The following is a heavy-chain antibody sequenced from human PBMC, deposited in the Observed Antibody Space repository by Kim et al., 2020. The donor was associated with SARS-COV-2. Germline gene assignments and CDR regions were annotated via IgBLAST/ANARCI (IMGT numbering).Heavy chain of an antibody. D-gene: IGHD3-3*01. CDR2: IYYSGST. CDR1: GGSISSYY. J-gene: IGHJ5*02. Sequence: SETLSLTCTVSGGSISSYYWSWIRQPPGKGLEWIGYIYYSGSTNYNPSLKSRVTISVATSKNQFSLQLSSVTAADTAVYYCAGGSSLTIFGVVGWFDPWGQGTLVTVSS. CDR3: AGGSSLTIFGVVGWFDP. V-gene: IGHV4-59*01.